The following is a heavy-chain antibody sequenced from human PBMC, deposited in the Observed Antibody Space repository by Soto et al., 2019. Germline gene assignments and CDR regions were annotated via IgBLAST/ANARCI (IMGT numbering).Heavy chain of an antibody. CDR1: GFTFSVYS. J-gene: IGHJ4*02. CDR2: ITSDTKTI. V-gene: IGHV3-48*02. Sequence: EVQLVESGGDLVQRGGSLRLSCVASGFTFSVYSRNWVRQAPGKGLEWFSYITSDTKTIKYADSVKGRFTISRDNAKNTVYLQMNRLRDGDTAVYYCARSVEGHFDNWGQGTVVNVSS. CDR3: ARSVEGHFDN. D-gene: IGHD6-19*01.